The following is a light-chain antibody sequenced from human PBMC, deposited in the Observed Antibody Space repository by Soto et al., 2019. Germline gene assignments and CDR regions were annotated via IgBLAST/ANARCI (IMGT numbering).Light chain of an antibody. Sequence: EVVMTQSPATLYVSPGERATLSCRASESVSRNLAWYRQKPGQAPRLLIYDASTRATGIPDRFSGGGSGTEFTLTISSLQSEDFVVYYCQQYNSWPPITFGQGTRLEN. CDR1: ESVSRN. CDR2: DAS. V-gene: IGKV3-15*01. J-gene: IGKJ5*01. CDR3: QQYNSWPPIT.